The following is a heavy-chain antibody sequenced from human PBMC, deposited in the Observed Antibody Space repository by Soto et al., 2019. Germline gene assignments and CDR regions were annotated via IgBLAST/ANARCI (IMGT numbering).Heavy chain of an antibody. CDR1: GYTFTSYG. D-gene: IGHD6-13*01. V-gene: IGHV1-18*01. J-gene: IGHJ5*02. CDR3: ARDVGVGYSSSWYGGFWFDP. Sequence: QVQLVQSGAEVKKPGASVKVSCKASGYTFTSYGISWVRQAPEQGLEWMGWISAYNGNTNYAQKLQGRVTMTTDTSTSTAYMELRSLSSDDTAVYYCARDVGVGYSSSWYGGFWFDPWGQGTLVTVSS. CDR2: ISAYNGNT.